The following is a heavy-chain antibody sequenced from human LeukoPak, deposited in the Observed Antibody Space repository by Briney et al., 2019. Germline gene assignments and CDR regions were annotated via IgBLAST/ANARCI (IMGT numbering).Heavy chain of an antibody. J-gene: IGHJ4*02. CDR1: GXSISSGGYY. CDR2: IYYSGGT. CDR3: ARGEGIAAAGYFDY. D-gene: IGHD6-13*01. Sequence: SETLSLTCTVSGXSISSGGYYWSWIRQHPGKGLEWIGYIYYSGGTYYNPSLKSRVTISVDTSKNQFSLKLSSVTAADTAVYYCARGEGIAAAGYFDYWGQGTLVTVSS. V-gene: IGHV4-31*03.